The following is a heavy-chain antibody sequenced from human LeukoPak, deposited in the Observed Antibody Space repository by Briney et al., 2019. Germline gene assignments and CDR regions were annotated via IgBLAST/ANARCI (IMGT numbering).Heavy chain of an antibody. CDR1: GYTFTGYY. V-gene: IGHV1-2*02. J-gene: IGHJ5*02. D-gene: IGHD3-9*01. Sequence: ASVKVSCKASGYTFTGYYMNWVRQAPGQGLEWMGWINSDSGFTKYAQKFQGRVTMTRDTSVTTVYMDLTRLTSDDTAVYYCARNFDMKGFDPWGQGTLVTVSS. CDR3: ARNFDMKGFDP. CDR2: INSDSGFT.